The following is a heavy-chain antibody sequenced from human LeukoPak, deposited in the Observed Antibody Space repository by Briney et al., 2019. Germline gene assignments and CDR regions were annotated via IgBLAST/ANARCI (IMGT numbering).Heavy chain of an antibody. V-gene: IGHV7-4-1*02. CDR3: ARDKRAYYDFWSGYSPNWFDP. CDR2: INTNTGNP. J-gene: IGHJ5*02. Sequence: GASVNVSCTASGYTFTSYAMNWVRQAPGQGLEWMGWINTNTGNPTYAQGFTGRFVFSLDTSVSTAYLQISSLKAEDTAVYYCARDKRAYYDFWSGYSPNWFDPWGQGTLVTVSS. D-gene: IGHD3-3*01. CDR1: GYTFTSYA.